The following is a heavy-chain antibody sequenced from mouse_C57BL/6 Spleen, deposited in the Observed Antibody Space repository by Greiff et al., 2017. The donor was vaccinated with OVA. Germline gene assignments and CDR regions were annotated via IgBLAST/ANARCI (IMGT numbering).Heavy chain of an antibody. D-gene: IGHD2-12*01. V-gene: IGHV1-50*01. CDR1: GYTFTSYW. CDR2: IDPSDSYT. Sequence: QVHVKQPGAELVKPGASVKLSCKASGYTFTSYWMQWVKQRPGQGLEWIGEIDPSDSYTNYNQKFKGKATLTVDTSSSTAYMQLSSLTSEDSAVYYCARKGFIVTTYYFDYWGQGTTLTVSS. CDR3: ARKGFIVTTYYFDY. J-gene: IGHJ2*01.